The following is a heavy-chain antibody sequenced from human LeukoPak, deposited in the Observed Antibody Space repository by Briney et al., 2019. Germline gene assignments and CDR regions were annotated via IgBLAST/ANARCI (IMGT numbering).Heavy chain of an antibody. V-gene: IGHV2-70*11. CDR3: ARIVRYYDSSGYYYYFDY. CDR2: IDWDDDK. Sequence: SGPALVKPTQTLTLTCTFSGFSLSTSGMCVSWIRQPPGKALEWLARIDWDDDKYYSTSLKTRLTISKDTSKNQVVLTMTNVDPVDTATYYCARIVRYYDSSGYYYYFDYWGQGTLVTVSS. CDR1: GFSLSTSGMC. D-gene: IGHD3-22*01. J-gene: IGHJ4*02.